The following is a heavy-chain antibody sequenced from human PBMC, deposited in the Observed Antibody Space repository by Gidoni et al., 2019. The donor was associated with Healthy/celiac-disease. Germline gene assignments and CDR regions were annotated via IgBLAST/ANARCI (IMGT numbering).Heavy chain of an antibody. Sequence: QVQLQESGPGLVKPSQTLSLTCTVSGGSISSGGYYWRWIRQHPGKGLEWIGYIYYSGSTYYNPSLKSRVTISVDTSKNQFSLKLSSVTAADTAVYYCAITGVTMVRGAPAATRYYGMDVWGQGTTVTVSS. CDR3: AITGVTMVRGAPAATRYYGMDV. J-gene: IGHJ6*02. V-gene: IGHV4-31*03. CDR1: GGSISSGGYY. D-gene: IGHD3-10*01. CDR2: IYYSGST.